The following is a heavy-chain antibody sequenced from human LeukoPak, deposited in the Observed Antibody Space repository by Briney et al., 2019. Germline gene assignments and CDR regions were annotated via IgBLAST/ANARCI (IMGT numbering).Heavy chain of an antibody. CDR3: TRMTTGHDY. Sequence: SETLSLTCAVSGVSFNDYYWSWVRQTPGKGLEWIGEINHSGYTNDSPSLKSRVTISIDTSRKQFSLNLRSATVADTGIYYCTRMTTGHDYWGQGTLVTASS. V-gene: IGHV4-34*01. J-gene: IGHJ4*02. CDR2: INHSGYT. CDR1: GVSFNDYY. D-gene: IGHD4-17*01.